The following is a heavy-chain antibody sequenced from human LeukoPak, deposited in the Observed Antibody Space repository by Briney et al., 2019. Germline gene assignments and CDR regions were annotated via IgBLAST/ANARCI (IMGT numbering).Heavy chain of an antibody. D-gene: IGHD2-15*01. J-gene: IGHJ5*02. CDR2: VYYSGST. V-gene: IGHV4-59*01. Sequence: PSETLSLTCAVSGGSMSPYYWSWIRQPPGKGLEWIGYVYYSGSTNYNPSLKSRVTISLDTSKNQFSLNLTSVTAADAAVYYYAGEVCDADSDIWSDPWGQGTLVTVS. CDR1: GGSMSPYY. CDR3: AGEVCDADSDIWSDP.